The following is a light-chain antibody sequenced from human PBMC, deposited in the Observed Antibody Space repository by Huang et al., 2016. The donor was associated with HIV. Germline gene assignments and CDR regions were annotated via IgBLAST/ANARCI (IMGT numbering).Light chain of an antibody. CDR1: QSLLYSLSKKNY. CDR3: LQYYSVPQT. CDR2: WAT. J-gene: IGKJ1*01. V-gene: IGKV4-1*01. Sequence: DIVMTQSPDSLAVSPGERATIYCKSSQSLLYSLSKKNYLAWFQQKPGRPPKLLIYWATTRESGVPDRFSGSGSGTDFTLTINNLQAEDVAVYFCLQYYSVPQTFGHGTKVEIK.